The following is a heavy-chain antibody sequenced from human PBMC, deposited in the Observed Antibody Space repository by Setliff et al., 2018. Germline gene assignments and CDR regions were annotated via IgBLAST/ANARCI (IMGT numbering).Heavy chain of an antibody. Sequence: GASVKVSCKASGYTFTNYALHWLRQAPGQRLEWMGWINAGNGNTKYSQKFQGRVTITRDTSASTAYMELSSLRSEDTAVYYCARDKLWLMGYYYYYYMDVWGKGTTVTVSS. CDR2: INAGNGNT. D-gene: IGHD5-18*01. J-gene: IGHJ6*03. CDR1: GYTFTNYA. CDR3: ARDKLWLMGYYYYYYMDV. V-gene: IGHV1-3*01.